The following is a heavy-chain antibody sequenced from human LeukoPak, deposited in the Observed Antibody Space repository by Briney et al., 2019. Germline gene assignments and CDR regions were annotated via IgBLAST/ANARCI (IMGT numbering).Heavy chain of an antibody. CDR3: AHRRQYYDSSGYYYDDS. CDR1: GFSLHTGGVG. CDR2: IYWDDDK. D-gene: IGHD3-22*01. Sequence: SGPTLVKPTQTLTLTCTFSGFSLHTGGVGVGWIRQPPGKALEWLSLIYWDDDKRYSPSLKSRLTITKDTSKNQVVLTMTNMDPVDTATYYCAHRRQYYDSSGYYYDDSWGQGTLVTVSS. J-gene: IGHJ4*02. V-gene: IGHV2-5*02.